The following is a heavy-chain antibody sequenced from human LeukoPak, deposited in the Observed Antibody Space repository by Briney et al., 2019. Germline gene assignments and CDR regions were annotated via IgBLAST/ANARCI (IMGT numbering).Heavy chain of an antibody. CDR1: GFTFSSYG. J-gene: IGHJ4*02. D-gene: IGHD6-19*01. CDR3: TKEPIPVAGGYYFDY. CDR2: ISYAGSTE. V-gene: IGHV3-30*18. Sequence: GGSLRLSCAASGFTFSSYGMHWVRQAPGKGLEWVAVISYAGSTEYYADSVKGRFTISRDNSKNTLYLQINSLRAEDTAVYYCTKEPIPVAGGYYFDYWGQGTLVTVSS.